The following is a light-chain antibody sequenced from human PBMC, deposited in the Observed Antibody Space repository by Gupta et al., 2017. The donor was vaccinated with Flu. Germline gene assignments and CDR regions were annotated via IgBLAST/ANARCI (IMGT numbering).Light chain of an antibody. V-gene: IGLV1-40*01. CDR3: QSYDSNRGGPI. CDR2: DTT. CDR1: TSNIGAGYD. J-gene: IGLJ2*01. Sequence: QSVLMQPPSVSGAPGQRATIVCTGSTSNIGAGYDAHWYQQVPGAAPKVLIFDTTGRPYGVPERFSASKSGTSASLAITGLQAEAEADYYCQSYDSNRGGPIFGAGTKVTV.